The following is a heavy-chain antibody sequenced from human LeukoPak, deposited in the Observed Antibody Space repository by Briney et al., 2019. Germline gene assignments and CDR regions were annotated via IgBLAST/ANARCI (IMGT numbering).Heavy chain of an antibody. CDR2: INPKTGGT. Sequence: ASVKVSCKASGYTFTDSYMHWVRQAPGQGLEWMGWINPKTGGTNYAQRFQGRVTMTRDTSIRTAYMELNSLRSDDTAVYYCARDGRLTIFVRGIISEGSPPKNWGQGTLVTVSS. CDR3: ARDGRLTIFVRGIISEGSPPKN. CDR1: GYTFTDSY. V-gene: IGHV1-2*02. J-gene: IGHJ4*02. D-gene: IGHD3-10*01.